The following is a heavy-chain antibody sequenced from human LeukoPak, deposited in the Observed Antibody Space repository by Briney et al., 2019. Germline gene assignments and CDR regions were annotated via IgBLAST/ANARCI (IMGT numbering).Heavy chain of an antibody. CDR1: SGSISSYY. D-gene: IGHD4-23*01. J-gene: IGHJ4*02. Sequence: SETLSLTCTVSSGSISSYYWSWIRQPPRKGLEWIGYIYYSGSTNYNPSLKSRVTISVDTSKNQFSLKLSSVTAADTAVYYCARGNGGNSGDPSVEIDYWGQGTLVTVSS. V-gene: IGHV4-59*01. CDR2: IYYSGST. CDR3: ARGNGGNSGDPSVEIDY.